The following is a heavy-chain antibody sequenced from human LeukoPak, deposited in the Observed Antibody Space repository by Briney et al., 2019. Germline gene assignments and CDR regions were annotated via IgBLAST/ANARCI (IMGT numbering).Heavy chain of an antibody. CDR1: GGSFRSRHHF. CDR3: ASPRLRAVAGSIAFDI. Sequence: SDTLSLTCTVSGGSFRSRHHFWGWIRQPPGKGLEWIGSIYYCGSTYYNPSLKSRLTMLIDTSENQFSLNLNSVTAADTAIYYCASPRLRAVAGSIAFDIWGQGTMVTVSS. CDR2: IYYCGST. D-gene: IGHD6-19*01. V-gene: IGHV4-39*01. J-gene: IGHJ3*02.